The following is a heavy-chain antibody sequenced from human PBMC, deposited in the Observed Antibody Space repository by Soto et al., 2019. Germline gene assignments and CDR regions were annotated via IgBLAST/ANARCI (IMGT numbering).Heavy chain of an antibody. D-gene: IGHD2-15*01. J-gene: IGHJ6*02. Sequence: GGSLRLSCAASGFTLSAYDMHWVRQAEGKGLEWVSALGAADDPYYLVSVKGRFTISRENAKNSLYLQMNNLRAGDTAVYYCARAYSGRLPRRADYYYAMDVWGQGTKVTV. V-gene: IGHV3-13*05. CDR1: GFTLSAYD. CDR2: LGAADDP. CDR3: ARAYSGRLPRRADYYYAMDV.